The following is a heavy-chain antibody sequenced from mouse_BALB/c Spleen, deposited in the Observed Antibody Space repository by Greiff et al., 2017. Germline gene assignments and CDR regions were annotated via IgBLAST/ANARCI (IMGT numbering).Heavy chain of an antibody. CDR3: ARDDGNWYFDV. J-gene: IGHJ1*01. D-gene: IGHD2-3*01. V-gene: IGHV3-6*02. CDR2: ISYDGSN. Sequence: DVKLQESGPGLVKPSQSLSLTCSVTGYSITSGYYWNWIRQFPGNKLEWMGYISYDGSNNYNPSLKNRISITRDTSKNQFFLKLNSVTTEDTATYYCARDDGNWYFDVWGAGTTVTVSS. CDR1: GYSITSGYY.